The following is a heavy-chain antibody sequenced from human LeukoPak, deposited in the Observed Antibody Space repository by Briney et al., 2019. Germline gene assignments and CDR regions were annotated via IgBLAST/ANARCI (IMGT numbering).Heavy chain of an antibody. Sequence: GGSLRLSCAASGFTFNTYWMIWVRQAPGKGLEWVANIDQGGSTKYYVDSLKGRFTISRDNAKNSLYLQMNSLRAEDTAMYYCARIMDLLGVHIDFWGQGTLVTVSS. CDR3: ARIMDLLGVHIDF. J-gene: IGHJ4*02. V-gene: IGHV3-7*01. D-gene: IGHD1-1*01. CDR1: GFTFNTYW. CDR2: IDQGGSTK.